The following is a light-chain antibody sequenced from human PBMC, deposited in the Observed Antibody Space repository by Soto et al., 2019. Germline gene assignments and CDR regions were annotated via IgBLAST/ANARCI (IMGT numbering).Light chain of an antibody. CDR3: QQYYNWPPYT. V-gene: IGKV3-15*01. J-gene: IGKJ2*01. CDR1: ETVRTN. CDR2: GAS. Sequence: IVMTQSPATLSVSPGERVTLSCRASETVRTNLAWFQQKPGQTPRLLIFGASTRATRIPTRFTGSGSETEFTLTIGSLQSEDLAVYYCQQYYNWPPYTFGQGTKLEIK.